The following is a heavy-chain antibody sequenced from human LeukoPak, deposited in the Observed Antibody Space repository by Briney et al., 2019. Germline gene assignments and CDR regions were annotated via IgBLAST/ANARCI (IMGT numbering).Heavy chain of an antibody. D-gene: IGHD3-16*01. V-gene: IGHV4-61*02. CDR3: ARAPGGRRAYYMDV. CDR2: IYTYESP. Sequence: PSETLSLTCTVSGGSISSGSYYWSWIRQPAGKGLEWIGRIYTYESPNYNPSLKSRVTISVDTSKNQFSLKLTSVTAADTAVYFCARAPGGRRAYYMDVWGKGPRSPSP. CDR1: GGSISSGSYY. J-gene: IGHJ6*03.